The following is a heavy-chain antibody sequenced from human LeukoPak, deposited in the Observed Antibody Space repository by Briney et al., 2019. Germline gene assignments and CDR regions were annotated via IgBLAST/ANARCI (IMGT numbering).Heavy chain of an antibody. CDR1: VGSSCGYY. D-gene: IGHD5-18*01. CDR3: ARLGVQLWTRGWFDP. J-gene: IGHJ5*02. V-gene: IGHV4-34*04. CDR2: INRSGRA. Sequence: LETLSLTPAVSVGSSCGYYWSWISHPPGEGVWWVWEINRSGRAKNNPSPPSRATISLDTSKNQFSLKLSSVTAADTAVYYCARLGVQLWTRGWFDPWGQGTLVTVSS.